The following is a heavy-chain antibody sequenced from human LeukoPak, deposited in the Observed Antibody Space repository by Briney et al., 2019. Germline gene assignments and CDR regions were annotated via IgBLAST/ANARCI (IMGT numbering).Heavy chain of an antibody. V-gene: IGHV3-21*01. J-gene: IGHJ4*02. CDR2: IDSDSNYM. CDR3: ARDLAYYYDSNYD. D-gene: IGHD3-22*01. CDR1: GLTFSSYA. Sequence: GGSLRLSCAASGLTFSSYAMSWVRQAPGKGLEWVSSIDSDSNYMYYADSVKGRFTISRDNAKNSLYLQMNSLTAEDTAMYYCARDLAYYYDSNYDWGQGTLVAVSS.